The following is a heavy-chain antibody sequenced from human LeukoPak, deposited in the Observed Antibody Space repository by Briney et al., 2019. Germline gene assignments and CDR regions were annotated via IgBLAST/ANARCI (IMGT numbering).Heavy chain of an antibody. V-gene: IGHV4-59*08. J-gene: IGHJ3*02. D-gene: IGHD6-13*01. CDR2: IYYSGST. Sequence: PSETLSLTCTVSGGSISSYYWSWIRQPPGKGLEWIGYIYYSGSTNYNPSLKSRVTISVDTSKNQFSLKLSSVTAADTAVYYCARHGSSWYGGAFDIWGQGTMVTVSS. CDR1: GGSISSYY. CDR3: ARHGSSWYGGAFDI.